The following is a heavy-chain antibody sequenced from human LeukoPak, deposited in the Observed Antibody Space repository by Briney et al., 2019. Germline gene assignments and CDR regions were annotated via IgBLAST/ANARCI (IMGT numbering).Heavy chain of an antibody. CDR3: ARDQGGYCTNGVCYNGGEDAFDI. CDR1: GGSISSSSYY. CDR2: IYYSGST. J-gene: IGHJ3*02. V-gene: IGHV4-39*07. Sequence: SETLSLTCTVSGGSISSSSYYWGWIRQPPGKGLEWIGSIYYSGSTYYNPSLKSRVTISVDTSKNQFSLKLSSVTAADTAVYYCARDQGGYCTNGVCYNGGEDAFDIWGRGTMVTVSS. D-gene: IGHD2-8*01.